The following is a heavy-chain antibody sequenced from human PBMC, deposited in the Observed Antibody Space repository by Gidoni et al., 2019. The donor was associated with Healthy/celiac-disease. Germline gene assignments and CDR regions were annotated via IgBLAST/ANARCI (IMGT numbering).Heavy chain of an antibody. D-gene: IGHD4-17*01. V-gene: IGHV3-11*01. CDR1: GFTFSDYY. J-gene: IGHJ4*02. CDR2: ISSSGSTI. Sequence: QVQLVESGGGLVKPGGSLRLSCSASGFTFSDYYMSWIRQAPGKGLEWVSYISSSGSTIYYADSVKGRFTISRDNAKNSLYLQMNSLRAEDTAVYYCARVDDYGDYERAPFDYWGQGTLVTVSS. CDR3: ARVDDYGDYERAPFDY.